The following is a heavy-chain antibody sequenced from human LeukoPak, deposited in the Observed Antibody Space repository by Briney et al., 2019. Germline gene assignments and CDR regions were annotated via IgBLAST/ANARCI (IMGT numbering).Heavy chain of an antibody. CDR2: ISSSSSTI. CDR3: ARDPDFWSGYYPYFDY. Sequence: GGSLRLSCAASGFTFSIYWMSWVRQAPGKGLEWVSYISSSSSTIYYADSVKGRFTISRDNAKNPLYLQMNSLRAEDTAVYYCARDPDFWSGYYPYFDYWGQGTLVTVSS. D-gene: IGHD3-3*01. CDR1: GFTFSIYW. J-gene: IGHJ4*02. V-gene: IGHV3-48*04.